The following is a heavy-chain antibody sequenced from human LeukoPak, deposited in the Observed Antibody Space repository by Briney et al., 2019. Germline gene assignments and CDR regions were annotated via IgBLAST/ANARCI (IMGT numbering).Heavy chain of an antibody. CDR2: IVGSGGAT. CDR3: AELDITMIGGV. CDR1: GFTFSSSA. D-gene: IGHD3-10*02. V-gene: IGHV3-23*01. Sequence: GGSLRLSCAASGFTFSSSAMSWVRQAPGKGLEWVSSIVGSGGATSYADSVKGRFTISRDNAKNSLYLQMNSLRAEDTAVYYCAELDITMIGGVWGKGTTDTISS. J-gene: IGHJ6*04.